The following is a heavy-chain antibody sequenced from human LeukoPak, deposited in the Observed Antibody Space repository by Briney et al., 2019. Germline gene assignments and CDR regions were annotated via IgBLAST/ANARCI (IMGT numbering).Heavy chain of an antibody. D-gene: IGHD4-17*01. Sequence: SETLSLTCTVSGGSISSYYWSWVRQPPGKGLEWIGYIYYSGSTNYNPSLKSRLTISIDTSKNQFTLKLSSVTATDTAVYYCASLTTVTQGYFDSWGQGTLVTVSS. CDR3: ASLTTVTQGYFDS. CDR2: IYYSGST. CDR1: GGSISSYY. J-gene: IGHJ4*02. V-gene: IGHV4-59*08.